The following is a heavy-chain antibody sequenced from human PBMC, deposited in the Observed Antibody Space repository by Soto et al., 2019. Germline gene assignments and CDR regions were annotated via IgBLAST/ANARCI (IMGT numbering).Heavy chain of an antibody. D-gene: IGHD5-18*01. CDR2: ISYDGSNK. V-gene: IGHV3-30*18. CDR3: AKDRHSYGLYYFDC. CDR1: GFTFSSYG. Sequence: QVQLVESGGGVVQPGRSLRLSCAASGFTFSSYGMHWVRQAPGKGLEWVAVISYDGSNKYYADSVKGRFTISRDNSKNTPYLQMNSLRAEDTAVYYCAKDRHSYGLYYFDCWGKGPLVTVSS. J-gene: IGHJ4*02.